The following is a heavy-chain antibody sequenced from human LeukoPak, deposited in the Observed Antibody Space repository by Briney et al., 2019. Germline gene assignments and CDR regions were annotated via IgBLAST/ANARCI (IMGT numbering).Heavy chain of an antibody. Sequence: SETLSLTCAVYGGSFSGYYWSWLRQPPGKGLEWIGEINHSGSTNYNPSLTSRGTISVDTSKTQFSLKLSSVTAADTAVYYCARRTLNGKYSSGWYYWGQGTLVTVSS. J-gene: IGHJ4*02. V-gene: IGHV4-34*01. D-gene: IGHD6-19*01. CDR2: INHSGST. CDR3: ARRTLNGKYSSGWYY. CDR1: GGSFSGYY.